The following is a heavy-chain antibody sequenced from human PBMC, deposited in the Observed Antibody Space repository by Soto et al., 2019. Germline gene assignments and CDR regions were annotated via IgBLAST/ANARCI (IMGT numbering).Heavy chain of an antibody. CDR3: ARDGGDCSGGSCYSRYNWFDP. CDR1: GGTFSSYA. CDR2: IIPIFGTA. V-gene: IGHV1-69*01. D-gene: IGHD2-15*01. Sequence: QVQLVQSGAEVKKPGSSVKVSCKASGGTFSSYAISWVRQAPGQGLEWMGGIIPIFGTANYAQKFQGRVTITADESRSTAYMELSSLRSEDTAVYYCARDGGDCSGGSCYSRYNWFDPWGQGTLVTVSS. J-gene: IGHJ5*02.